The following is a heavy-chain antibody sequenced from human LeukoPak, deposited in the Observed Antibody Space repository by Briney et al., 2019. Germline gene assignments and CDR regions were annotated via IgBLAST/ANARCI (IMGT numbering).Heavy chain of an antibody. CDR3: AIPCSSSSCYEDGAFDI. D-gene: IGHD2-2*01. Sequence: GASVKVSCKASGYTFTSYGISWGRQAPGPGLEWMGWISAYNGNTNYSQKLQGRLTMTTDTSTSTAYIVLRSLRSDDTDVYYCAIPCSSSSCYEDGAFDIWGQGTMVTVSS. J-gene: IGHJ3*02. CDR1: GYTFTSYG. CDR2: ISAYNGNT. V-gene: IGHV1-18*01.